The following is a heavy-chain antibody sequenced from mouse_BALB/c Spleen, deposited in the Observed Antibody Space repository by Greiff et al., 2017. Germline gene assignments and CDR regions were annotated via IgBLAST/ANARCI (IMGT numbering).Heavy chain of an antibody. CDR1: GYAFSSYW. J-gene: IGHJ4*01. CDR3: ARGNSGAMDY. V-gene: IGHV1-80*01. CDR2: IYPGDGDT. Sequence: SGAELVRPGSSVKISCKASGYAFSSYWMNWVKQRPGQGLEWIGQIYPGDGDTNYNGKFKGKATLTADKSSSTAYMQLSSLTSEDSAVYFCARGNSGAMDYWGQGTSVTVSS. D-gene: IGHD2-1*01.